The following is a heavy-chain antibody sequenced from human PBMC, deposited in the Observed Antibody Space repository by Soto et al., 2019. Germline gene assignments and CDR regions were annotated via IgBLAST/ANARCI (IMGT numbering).Heavy chain of an antibody. V-gene: IGHV3-30*18. J-gene: IGHJ3*01. CDR2: ISYDGSNR. Sequence: SGSSFSDSGMHWVRQAPGKGLEWVAYISYDGSNRHYGDAVNGRFTISRDTSRTTLFLHMSSLRPEDTALFYCAKQWGEEYRLDDCFASWGKGTMVTV. CDR3: AKQWGEEYRLDDCFAS. D-gene: IGHD3-16*01. CDR1: GSSFSDSG.